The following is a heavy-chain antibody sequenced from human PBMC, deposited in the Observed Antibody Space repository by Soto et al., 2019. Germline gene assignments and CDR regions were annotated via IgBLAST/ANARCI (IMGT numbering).Heavy chain of an antibody. V-gene: IGHV4-39*01. CDR3: ARRRAYCTNGVCSQIDP. J-gene: IGHJ5*02. Sequence: QLQLQESGPGLVKPSETLSLTCTVSGGSISSSSYYWGWIRQPPGKGLEWIGSIYYSGSTYYNPSLKSRVTISVDTSKNQFSLKLSSVTAADTAVYYCARRRAYCTNGVCSQIDPWGQGTLVTVSS. CDR1: GGSISSSSYY. CDR2: IYYSGST. D-gene: IGHD2-8*01.